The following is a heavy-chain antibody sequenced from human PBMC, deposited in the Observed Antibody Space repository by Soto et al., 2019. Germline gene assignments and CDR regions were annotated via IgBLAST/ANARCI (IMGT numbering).Heavy chain of an antibody. J-gene: IGHJ4*02. CDR1: GYTFTSYG. D-gene: IGHD2-8*01. CDR2: ISAYNGNT. Sequence: ASVKVSCKASGYTFTSYGISWVRQAPGQGLEWMGWISAYNGNTNYAQKLQGRVTMTTDTSTSTAYMELRSLRSDDTAVYYCARAVGGCTNGVCSYYFDYWGQGTLVTVSS. V-gene: IGHV1-18*01. CDR3: ARAVGGCTNGVCSYYFDY.